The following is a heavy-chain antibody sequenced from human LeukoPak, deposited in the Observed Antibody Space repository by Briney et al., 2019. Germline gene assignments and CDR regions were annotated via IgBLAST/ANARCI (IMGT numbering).Heavy chain of an antibody. V-gene: IGHV3-23*01. CDR1: GFTFSSYG. J-gene: IGHJ4*02. Sequence: GGSLRLSCAVSGFTFSSYGMTWVCQAPGKGLEWVSAISSSGGNTYYADSVKGRFTITRDNSKNTLYLQLNSLRSEDTAVYYCAKVKGSEGYCSITSCLADYWGQGTLVTVSS. CDR3: AKVKGSEGYCSITSCLADY. CDR2: ISSSGGNT. D-gene: IGHD2-2*01.